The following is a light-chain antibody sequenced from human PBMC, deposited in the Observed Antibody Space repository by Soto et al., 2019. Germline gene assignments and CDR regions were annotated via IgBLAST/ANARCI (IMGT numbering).Light chain of an antibody. J-gene: IGKJ5*01. CDR3: QEYGSSPFT. V-gene: IGKV3-11*01. Sequence: VWKQSAATVSLTLGERATLSSVASQSVKTFLVWYQQRPGQAPRLLIHDASHRAAGIPARFSGSGFGTDFTLTISRFEPEEFAVYFCQEYGSSPFTVAQGTRLEIK. CDR2: DAS. CDR1: QSVKTF.